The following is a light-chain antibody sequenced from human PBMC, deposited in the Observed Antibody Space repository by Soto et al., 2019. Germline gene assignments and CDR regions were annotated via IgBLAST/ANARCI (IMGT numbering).Light chain of an antibody. CDR2: DAS. CDR3: QQRSNWPRLT. J-gene: IGKJ4*01. V-gene: IGKV3-11*01. Sequence: EIVLTQSPATLSLSPGERATLSCRASQSVSSSLGWYQQKPGQAPRLLIYDASSLATGIPARFSGSGSGTDFTLTISSLEPEDFAVYYCQQRSNWPRLTFGGGTKVEIK. CDR1: QSVSSS.